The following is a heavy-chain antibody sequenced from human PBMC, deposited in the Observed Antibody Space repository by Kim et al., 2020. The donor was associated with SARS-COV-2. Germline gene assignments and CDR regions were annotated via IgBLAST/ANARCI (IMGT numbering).Heavy chain of an antibody. CDR3: ARGGWPVTGTTGG. CDR2: MNPNSGNT. Sequence: ASVKVSCKASGYTFTRYDINWVRQATGQGLEWRGWMNPNSGNTGYAQKFQGIVTMTRNTSISTAYMELSSLRSEDTAVYYCARGGWPVTGTTGGWGQGTLVTVSS. J-gene: IGHJ4*02. V-gene: IGHV1-8*01. CDR1: GYTFTRYD. D-gene: IGHD1-7*01.